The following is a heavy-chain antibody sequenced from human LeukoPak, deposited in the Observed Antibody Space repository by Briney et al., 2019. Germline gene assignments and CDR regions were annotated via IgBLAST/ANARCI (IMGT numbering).Heavy chain of an antibody. V-gene: IGHV4-39*01. CDR2: IYYSWST. J-gene: IGHJ4*02. D-gene: IGHD3-22*01. Sequence: SETLSLTCTVSGGSISSSSYYWGWSRQPPGKGLEWIGSIYYSWSTYYNPSLKSRVTISVDTSKNQFSLNLSSVTAADTAVYYCARLYYDSSGYYQICYFDYWGQGTMVTVCS. CDR3: ARLYYDSSGYYQICYFDY. CDR1: GGSISSSSYY.